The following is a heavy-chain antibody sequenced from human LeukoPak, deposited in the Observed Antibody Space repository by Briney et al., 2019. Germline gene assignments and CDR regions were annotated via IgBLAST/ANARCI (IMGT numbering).Heavy chain of an antibody. CDR3: ASESGGFWSGYWSY. V-gene: IGHV1-2*02. D-gene: IGHD3-3*01. J-gene: IGHJ4*02. CDR2: INPNSGGT. Sequence: GASVKVSCKASGYTFTGYYMHWVRQAPGQGLEWMGWINPNSGGTNYAQKFQGRVTMTRDTSISTAYMELSRLRSDDAAVYYCASESGGFWSGYWSYWGQGTLVTVSS. CDR1: GYTFTGYY.